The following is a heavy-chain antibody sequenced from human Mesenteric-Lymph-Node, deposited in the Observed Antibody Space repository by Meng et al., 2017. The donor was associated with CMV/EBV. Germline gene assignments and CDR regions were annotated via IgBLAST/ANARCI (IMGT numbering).Heavy chain of an antibody. CDR2: ISSSGSTI. CDR3: ARRGVYNWNIPAPDY. CDR1: GFTFSSYE. Sequence: GESLKISCAASGFTFSSYEMNWVRQAPGKGLEWVSYISSSGSTIYYADSVKGRFTISRDNAKNSLYLQMNSLRAEDTAVYYCARRGVYNWNIPAPDYWGQGTLVTVSS. V-gene: IGHV3-48*03. J-gene: IGHJ4*02. D-gene: IGHD1/OR15-1a*01.